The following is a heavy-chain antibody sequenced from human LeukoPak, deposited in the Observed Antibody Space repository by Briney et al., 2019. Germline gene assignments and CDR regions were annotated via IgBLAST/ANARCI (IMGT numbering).Heavy chain of an antibody. CDR1: ASTFSSYA. D-gene: IGHD6-19*01. J-gene: IGHJ4*02. Sequence: APSLRLSCAASASTFSSYAMSCVRQAPGKGLEWASAISGGGAGTYYADSVKGRFTISRDNAMDTLYLQMNSLRADDTAVFYCARGAYDGGWSDWGQGALVTVCS. CDR3: ARGAYDGGWSD. V-gene: IGHV3-23*01. CDR2: ISGGGAGT.